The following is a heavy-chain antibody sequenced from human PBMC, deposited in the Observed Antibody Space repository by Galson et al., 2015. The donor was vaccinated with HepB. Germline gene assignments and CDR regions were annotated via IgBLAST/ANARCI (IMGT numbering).Heavy chain of an antibody. V-gene: IGHV3-15*01. CDR2: IKSKTDGGTT. CDR1: GFTFSNAW. D-gene: IGHD3-22*01. Sequence: SLRLSCAASGFTFSNAWMSWVRQAPGKGLEWVGRIKSKTDGGTTDYAAPVKGRFTISRDDSRNTLYLQMNSLKTEDTAVYYCTTDWGRDYYYDSSGQPDYYYGMDVWGQGTTVTVSS. CDR3: TTDWGRDYYYDSSGQPDYYYGMDV. J-gene: IGHJ6*02.